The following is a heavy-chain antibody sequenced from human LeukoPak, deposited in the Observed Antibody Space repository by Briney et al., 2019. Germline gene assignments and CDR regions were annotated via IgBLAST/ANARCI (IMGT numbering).Heavy chain of an antibody. J-gene: IGHJ6*02. CDR2: IYYSGST. Sequence: SETLSLTCTVSGGSINNYYWSWIRQPPGKGLEWIGYIYYSGSTDYTSSLKSRVTMSIDTSKNQFSLRLSSVTAADTAVYYCARHVEGKGMDVWGQGTTVTVSS. V-gene: IGHV4-59*08. CDR1: GGSINNYY. CDR3: ARHVEGKGMDV.